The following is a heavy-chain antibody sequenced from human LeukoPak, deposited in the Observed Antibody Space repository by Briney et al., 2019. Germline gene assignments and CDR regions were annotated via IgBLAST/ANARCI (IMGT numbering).Heavy chain of an antibody. CDR1: GFTFDDYA. CDR3: AKADITMVRGPIVS. V-gene: IGHV3-9*01. J-gene: IGHJ4*02. CDR2: ISWHSGSI. D-gene: IGHD3-10*01. Sequence: GGSLRLSCAASGFTFDDYAMHWVRQVPGKGLEWVSGISWHSGSIGYADSVKGRFTISRDNAKNSLYLQMNSLRAEDTALYYCAKADITMVRGPIVSWGQGTLVTVSS.